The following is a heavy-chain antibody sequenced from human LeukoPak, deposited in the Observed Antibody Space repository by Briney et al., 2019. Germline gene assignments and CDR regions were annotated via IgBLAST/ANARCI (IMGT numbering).Heavy chain of an antibody. J-gene: IGHJ4*02. Sequence: PGGSLRLSCAASGFTFSRYAMSWVRQAPGKGLEWLSTISDSGARTYSADSVKGGFTISRDNSKNTLYLQMSSLRAEDTALYYCAKDGARRYCSSANFPAFDYWGQGILVTVSS. CDR3: AKDGARRYCSSANFPAFDY. V-gene: IGHV3-23*01. CDR2: ISDSGART. CDR1: GFTFSRYA. D-gene: IGHD2-2*01.